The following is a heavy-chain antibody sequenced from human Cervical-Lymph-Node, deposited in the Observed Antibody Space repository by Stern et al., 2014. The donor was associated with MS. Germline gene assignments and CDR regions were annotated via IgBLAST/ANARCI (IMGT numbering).Heavy chain of an antibody. D-gene: IGHD5-12*01. V-gene: IGHV1-69*01. CDR1: GGTFSTDK. Sequence: VQLVESGSEAKKPGSSVKVSCKVSGGTFSTDKIRWVRQAPGQGLEWMGAISPIFGTADYAQRFQDRVTIIADESTSEVHMELSSLRSEDTGVYYCARLGSGYDSSYLDFWGQGTLVTVSS. J-gene: IGHJ4*02. CDR2: ISPIFGTA. CDR3: ARLGSGYDSSYLDF.